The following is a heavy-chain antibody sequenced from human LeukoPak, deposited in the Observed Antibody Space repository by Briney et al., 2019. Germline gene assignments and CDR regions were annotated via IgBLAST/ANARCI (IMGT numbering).Heavy chain of an antibody. J-gene: IGHJ6*03. CDR3: AKDPRGSGSYFNYYYYNYMDV. CDR2: ISGSGGST. V-gene: IGHV3-23*01. D-gene: IGHD3-10*01. CDR1: GFTFSSYA. Sequence: GGSLRLSCAASGFTFSSYAMSWVRQATGKGLEWVSAISGSGGSTYYADSVKGRFSISRDNSKNTLYLQMNSLRAEDTAVYYCAKDPRGSGSYFNYYYYNYMDVWGKGTTVTVSS.